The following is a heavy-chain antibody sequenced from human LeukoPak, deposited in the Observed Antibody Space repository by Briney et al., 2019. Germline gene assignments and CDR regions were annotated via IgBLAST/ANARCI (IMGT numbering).Heavy chain of an antibody. CDR1: GGSISSYY. CDR3: AREHLAEGGDYYDSPRLDY. CDR2: IYYSGST. V-gene: IGHV4-59*12. J-gene: IGHJ4*02. D-gene: IGHD3-22*01. Sequence: PSETLSLTCTVSGGSISSYYWSWIRQPPGKGLEWIGYIYYSGSTNHNPSLKSRVTISVDTSKNQFSLKLSSVTAADTAVYYCAREHLAEGGDYYDSPRLDYWGQGTLVTVSS.